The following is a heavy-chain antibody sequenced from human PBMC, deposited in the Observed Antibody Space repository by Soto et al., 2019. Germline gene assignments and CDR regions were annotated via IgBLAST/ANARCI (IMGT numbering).Heavy chain of an antibody. J-gene: IGHJ5*01. CDR2: INAGNGNT. CDR3: ARSIVVVTALDS. D-gene: IGHD2-21*02. Sequence: ASVKVSCKASGYTFTSYGISWVRQAPGQRLEWMGWINAGNGNTKYSQKFQGRVTITRDTSASTAYMELSSLRSEDTAVYYCARSIVVVTALDSWGPGTLVTLSS. CDR1: GYTFTSYG. V-gene: IGHV1-3*01.